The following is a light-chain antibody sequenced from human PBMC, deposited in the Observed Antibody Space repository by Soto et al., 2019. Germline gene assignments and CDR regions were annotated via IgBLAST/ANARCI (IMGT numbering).Light chain of an antibody. Sequence: QPVLTQSPSASASLGASVKLTCTLSSGHSSYAIAWHQQQPEKGPRYLMKLNSDGSHSKGDGIPDRFSGSSSGAERYLTISSLQSEDEAEYSCQTWGAGTVVFGGGTKLTVL. CDR3: QTWGAGTVV. CDR1: SGHSSYA. V-gene: IGLV4-69*01. J-gene: IGLJ2*01. CDR2: LNSDGSH.